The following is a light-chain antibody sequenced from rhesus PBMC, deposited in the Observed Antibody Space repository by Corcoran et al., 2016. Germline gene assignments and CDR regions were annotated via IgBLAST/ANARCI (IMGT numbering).Light chain of an antibody. CDR2: DTS. CDR1: QGIRSK. V-gene: IGKV1-28*02. J-gene: IGKJ4*01. CDR3: LQHNTYPFT. Sequence: DIQMTQSPSSLSASVGDTVTITCRASQGIRSKLNWFQQKPGKAPKLLIYDTSGFKSGVPSMAIGSGSGTDFKLTISSLQPEDFATYYCLQHNTYPFTFGGGTKVEIK.